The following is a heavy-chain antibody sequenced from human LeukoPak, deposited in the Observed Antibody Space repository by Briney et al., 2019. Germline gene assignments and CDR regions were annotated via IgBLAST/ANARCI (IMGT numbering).Heavy chain of an antibody. CDR1: GFTFSDYG. J-gene: IGHJ2*01. Sequence: GGSLRLSCAASGFTFSDYGMQWVRQAPGKGLEWVAVISYDGTTKHYADSVKSRFTISRENSKNTLYLQMDSLRVEDTAVYYCAKEFRRVSSFWFFDLWGRGTLVTVSS. D-gene: IGHD3-16*02. V-gene: IGHV3-30*18. CDR3: AKEFRRVSSFWFFDL. CDR2: ISYDGTTK.